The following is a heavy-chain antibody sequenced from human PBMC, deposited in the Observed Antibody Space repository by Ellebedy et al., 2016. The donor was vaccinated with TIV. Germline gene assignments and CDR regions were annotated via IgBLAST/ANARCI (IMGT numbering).Heavy chain of an antibody. Sequence: AASVKVSCKASGYTLSSYHMYWVRQAPGQGLEWMGIINPSGGSTEYAPKFQGRLTMTRDTSTSTVYMELRSLRSDDTAVYYCARVAITTPGTDYWGQGTLVTVSS. CDR2: INPSGGST. V-gene: IGHV1-46*01. J-gene: IGHJ4*02. CDR3: ARVAITTPGTDY. D-gene: IGHD6-13*01. CDR1: GYTLSSYH.